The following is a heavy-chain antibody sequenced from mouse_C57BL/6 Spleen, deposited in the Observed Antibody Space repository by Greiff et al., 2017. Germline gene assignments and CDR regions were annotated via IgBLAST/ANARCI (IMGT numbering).Heavy chain of an antibody. D-gene: IGHD2-1*01. CDR2: ILPGSGST. CDR3: ARRGNGNLFAY. V-gene: IGHV1-9*01. Sequence: QVQLKESGAELMKPGASVKLSCKATGYTFTGYWIEWVKQRPGHGLEWIGEILPGSGSTNYNEKFKGKATFTADTSSNTAYMQLSSLTTEDSASYYCARRGNGNLFAYWGQGTLVTVSA. CDR1: GYTFTGYW. J-gene: IGHJ3*01.